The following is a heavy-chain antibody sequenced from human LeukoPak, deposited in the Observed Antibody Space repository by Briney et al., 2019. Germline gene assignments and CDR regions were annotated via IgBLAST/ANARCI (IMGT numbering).Heavy chain of an antibody. CDR3: ASTSIAVAGVFDP. Sequence: SETLSLTCAVYGGSFSGYYWSWIRQPPGKGLEWIGEINHSGSTNYNPSLKSRVTISVDTSKNQFSLKLSSVTAADTAVYYCASTSIAVAGVFDPWGQGTLVTVSS. V-gene: IGHV4-34*01. J-gene: IGHJ5*02. CDR2: INHSGST. D-gene: IGHD6-19*01. CDR1: GGSFSGYY.